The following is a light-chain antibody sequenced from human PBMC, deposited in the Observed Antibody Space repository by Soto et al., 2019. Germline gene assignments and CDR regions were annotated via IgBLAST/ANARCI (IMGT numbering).Light chain of an antibody. J-gene: IGLJ1*01. CDR2: DVS. CDR3: NSYRTVSTYV. CDR1: SSDIGGYNF. Sequence: QSALTQPASVSGSPGQSITISCTGTSSDIGGYNFVSWYQHHPGTAPKLLIHDVSNRPSGVSSRFSGSKSGNTASLTISGLQAEDAADDYCNSYRTVSTYVFGTGTKLTVL. V-gene: IGLV2-14*03.